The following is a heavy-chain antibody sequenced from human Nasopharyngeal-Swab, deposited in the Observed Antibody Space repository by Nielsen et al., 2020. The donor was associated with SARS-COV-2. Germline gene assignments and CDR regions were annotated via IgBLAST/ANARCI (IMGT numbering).Heavy chain of an antibody. CDR2: ISGNIGTT. CDR3: ARGSTLIDY. D-gene: IGHD1-26*01. V-gene: IGHV1-18*01. J-gene: IGHJ4*02. CDR1: GYTFTIYG. Sequence: ASVKVSCKASGYTFTIYGISWVRPAPGQWLEWMGWISGNIGTTNYAQNLQGRVTMTTDTSTSTAYMELRNLRSDDTAVYYCARGSTLIDYWGQGTLVTVSS.